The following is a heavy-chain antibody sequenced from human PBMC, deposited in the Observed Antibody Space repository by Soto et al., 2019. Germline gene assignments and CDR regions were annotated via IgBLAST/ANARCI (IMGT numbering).Heavy chain of an antibody. D-gene: IGHD2-2*01. CDR2: IYYSGST. CDR3: AGVRVVPAANYYGMDV. CDR1: GGSISSSSYY. V-gene: IGHV4-39*01. J-gene: IGHJ6*04. Sequence: QLQLQESGPGLVKPSETLSLTCTVSGGSISSSSYYWGWIRQPPGKGLEWIGSIYYSGSTYYNPSLKSRVTVSLDTSKIQFSLKLSSVTAADTAVYYCAGVRVVPAANYYGMDVWGKGTTVTVSS.